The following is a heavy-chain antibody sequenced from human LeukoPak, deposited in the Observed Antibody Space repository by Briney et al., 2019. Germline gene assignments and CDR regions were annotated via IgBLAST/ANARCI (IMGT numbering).Heavy chain of an antibody. CDR3: ARVPNSGYDWYYFDY. Sequence: ASVKVSCKASGYTFTDYYMHWVRQAPGQGLEWMGWINPNSGGTNYAQKFQGRVTMTRDTSISTAYMELSKLRSDDTAVYYCARVPNSGYDWYYFDYWGQGALVTVSS. D-gene: IGHD5-12*01. J-gene: IGHJ4*02. CDR1: GYTFTDYY. CDR2: INPNSGGT. V-gene: IGHV1-2*02.